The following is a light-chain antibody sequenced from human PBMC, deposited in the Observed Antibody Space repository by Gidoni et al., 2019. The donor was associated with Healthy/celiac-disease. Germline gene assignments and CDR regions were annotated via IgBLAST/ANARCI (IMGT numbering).Light chain of an antibody. Sequence: DIVVTQYPASVAVSLGEWDTINYKSSKSVVSSSNNKNYLAWYQQKPGQPPKLLIYWASTRESGVPDRFRRSGSGTDFTLTISSLQAEDVAVYYCQQDYSTSYTFGQGTKLEIK. J-gene: IGKJ2*01. CDR1: KSVVSSSNNKNY. CDR3: QQDYSTSYT. V-gene: IGKV4-1*01. CDR2: WAS.